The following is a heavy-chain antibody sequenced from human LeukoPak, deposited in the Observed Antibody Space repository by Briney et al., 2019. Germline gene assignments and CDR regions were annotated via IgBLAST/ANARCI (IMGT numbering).Heavy chain of an antibody. J-gene: IGHJ4*02. D-gene: IGHD3-16*01. CDR2: IYSGGST. CDR3: ARLGPYSFDY. CDR1: GFTVSSNY. Sequence: GSLRLSFAASGFTVSSNYMSWVRQAPGKGLEWVSVIYSGGSTYYADSVKGRFTISRDNSKNTLFLQMDSLRAEDTAVYYCARLGPYSFDYWGQGTLVSVSS. V-gene: IGHV3-53*01.